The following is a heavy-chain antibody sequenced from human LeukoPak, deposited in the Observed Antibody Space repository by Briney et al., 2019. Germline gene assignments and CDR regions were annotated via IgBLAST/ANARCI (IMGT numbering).Heavy chain of an antibody. CDR1: GYSISSGYY. D-gene: IGHD2-2*03. CDR2: IYHSGST. J-gene: IGHJ5*02. Sequence: SETLSLTCTVSGYSISSGYYWGWIRQPPGKGLEWIGSIYHSGSTYYNPSLKSRVTISVDTSKNQFSLKLSSVTAADTAVYYCAREMDIVVVPVATPPQENWFDPWGQGTLVTVSS. CDR3: AREMDIVVVPVATPPQENWFDP. V-gene: IGHV4-38-2*02.